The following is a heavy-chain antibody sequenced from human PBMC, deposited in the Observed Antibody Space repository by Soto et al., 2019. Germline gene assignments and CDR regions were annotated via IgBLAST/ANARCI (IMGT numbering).Heavy chain of an antibody. D-gene: IGHD2-8*01. CDR1: GYTFTSYG. J-gene: IGHJ5*02. CDR2: ISAYNGNT. V-gene: IGHV1-18*01. Sequence: QVQLVQSGAEVKKPGASVKVSCKASGYTFTSYGISWVRQAPGQGLEWMGWISAYNGNTNYAQKLQGRVTMTTDTSTSTAYMELRSLRSDYTAVYYCARVGFDASMVYAIYPNWFDPWGQGTLVTVSS. CDR3: ARVGFDASMVYAIYPNWFDP.